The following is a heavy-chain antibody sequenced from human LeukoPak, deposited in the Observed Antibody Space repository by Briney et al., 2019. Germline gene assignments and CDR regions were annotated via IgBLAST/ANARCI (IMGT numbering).Heavy chain of an antibody. CDR1: GYTFTGYY. V-gene: IGHV1-2*02. Sequence: ASVKVSCKASGYTFTGYYMHWVRQAPGQGLEWMGWINPNSGGTNYAQKFQGRVTMTRDTSISTAYMELSRLRSDDTAVYYCAPSIAAAGYFDYWGRGTLVTVSS. CDR2: INPNSGGT. CDR3: APSIAAAGYFDY. D-gene: IGHD6-13*01. J-gene: IGHJ4*02.